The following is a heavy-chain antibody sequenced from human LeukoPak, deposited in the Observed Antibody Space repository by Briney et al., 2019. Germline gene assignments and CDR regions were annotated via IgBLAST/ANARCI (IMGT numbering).Heavy chain of an antibody. J-gene: IGHJ5*02. D-gene: IGHD2-15*01. CDR2: SSGSGGST. CDR1: GFTFSSYA. Sequence: PGGSLRLSCAASGFTFSSYAKSWVRQPPGKGLEWGSASSGSGGSTYYADSVKGRFTISRDNSKNALYLQMNSLRAEDTAVYYCAKDLKRWQTLRWFDPWGQGTLVTVSS. V-gene: IGHV3-23*01. CDR3: AKDLKRWQTLRWFDP.